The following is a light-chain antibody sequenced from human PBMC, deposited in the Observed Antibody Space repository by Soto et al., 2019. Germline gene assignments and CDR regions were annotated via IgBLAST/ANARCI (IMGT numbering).Light chain of an antibody. V-gene: IGKV2-30*01. CDR3: MQGAHPYT. Sequence: DVVMTQSPLSLPVTLGQPASISCRSSHSLAYSDGNTYLNWFQQRPGQSPRRLIYKVSNRDSGVPDRFSGSGSGPDFTLKISRVEAEDVGVYYCMQGAHPYTFGQGTKLEIK. CDR1: HSLAYSDGNTY. CDR2: KVS. J-gene: IGKJ2*01.